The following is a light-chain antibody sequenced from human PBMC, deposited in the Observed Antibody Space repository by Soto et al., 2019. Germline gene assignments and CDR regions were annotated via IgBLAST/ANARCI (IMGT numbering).Light chain of an antibody. Sequence: DIQMTQSPSILSASVGDTVNITCRASQSVSTWLAWYQQKPGKAPKVMIYKASTLQIGVPSRFSASGSGTEFTLTISSLQPDDFATYYCQQYNSYVYSFGRGTKVDIK. J-gene: IGKJ2*03. CDR2: KAS. CDR3: QQYNSYVYS. CDR1: QSVSTW. V-gene: IGKV1-5*03.